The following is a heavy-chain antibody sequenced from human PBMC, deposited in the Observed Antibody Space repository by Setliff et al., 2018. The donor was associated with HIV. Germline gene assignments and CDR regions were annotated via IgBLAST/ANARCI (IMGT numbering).Heavy chain of an antibody. CDR3: TKGRLGQADY. Sequence: KASETLSLTCTVSGGSISPYYCSWIRQPPGKGLEWIGYIYYSGSTNYNPSLKRRVTISIDKSRKYFSLTLTSVTAADTAMYYCTKGRLGQADYWGQGILVTVSS. CDR1: GGSISPYY. V-gene: IGHV4-59*01. D-gene: IGHD3-10*01. CDR2: IYYSGST. J-gene: IGHJ4*02.